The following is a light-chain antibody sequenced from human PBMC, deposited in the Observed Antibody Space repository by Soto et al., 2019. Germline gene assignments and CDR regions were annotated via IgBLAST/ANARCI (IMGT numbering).Light chain of an antibody. CDR3: QQSLDNPRT. Sequence: DIQLTQSPSSLSASVGDRVTITCRASQTIHNFLSWYQHKRGKAPKLLIFLASTLETGVPSRFAGSGSGTDFTLTISHLEPEDFATYYCQQSLDNPRTFGGGTRVEIQ. CDR2: LAS. J-gene: IGKJ4*01. CDR1: QTIHNF. V-gene: IGKV1-39*01.